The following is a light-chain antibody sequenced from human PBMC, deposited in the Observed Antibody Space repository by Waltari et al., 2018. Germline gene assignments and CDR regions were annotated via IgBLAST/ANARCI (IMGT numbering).Light chain of an antibody. CDR3: QLADSTVTYV. CDR1: TLSTQY. CDR2: KDT. V-gene: IGLV3-25*03. J-gene: IGLJ1*01. Sequence: SHELTQPPSVSVSPGQTATTTCSGETLSTQYVYWYQHKPGQAPVLLIYKDTERPSGIPDRFSGSSSGTSVTLTISGVQAEDEADYYCQLADSTVTYVFGPGTKVIVL.